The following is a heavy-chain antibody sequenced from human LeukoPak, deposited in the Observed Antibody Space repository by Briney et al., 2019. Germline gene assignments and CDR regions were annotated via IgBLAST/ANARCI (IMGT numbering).Heavy chain of an antibody. CDR2: IIPIFGTA. V-gene: IGHV1-69*05. D-gene: IGHD3-10*01. Sequence: VASVKVSCKASGGTLSSYAISWVRQAPGQGLEWMGGIIPIFGTANYAQKFQGRVTITTDESTSTAYMELSSLRSEDTAVYYCARDSGRASYYYYYYYMDVWGKGTTVTVSS. CDR1: GGTLSSYA. CDR3: ARDSGRASYYYYYYYMDV. J-gene: IGHJ6*03.